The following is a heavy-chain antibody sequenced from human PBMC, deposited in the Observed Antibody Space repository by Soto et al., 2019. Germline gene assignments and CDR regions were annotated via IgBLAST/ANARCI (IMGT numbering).Heavy chain of an antibody. V-gene: IGHV1-3*01. CDR2: INAGNGNT. CDR1: GYTFTSYA. D-gene: IGHD5-12*01. CDR3: ARDLGGGYDFDGWFDP. Sequence: GASVKVSCKASGYTFTSYAMHWVRQAPGQRLEWMGWINAGNGNTKYSQKFQGRVTITRDTSASTAYMELSSLRPEDTAVYYCARDLGGGYDFDGWFDPWGQGTLVTVSS. J-gene: IGHJ5*02.